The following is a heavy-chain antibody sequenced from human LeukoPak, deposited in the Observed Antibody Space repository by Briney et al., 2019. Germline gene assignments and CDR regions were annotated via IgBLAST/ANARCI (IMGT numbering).Heavy chain of an antibody. Sequence: PGGSLRLSCAASGFTVSSNYMSWVRQAPGEGLEWVSVIYSGGSTYYADPVKGRFTISRDNSKNTLYLQMNSLRAEDTAVYYCARDLYYGSGDYYYYYYMDVWGKGTTVTVSS. CDR3: ARDLYYGSGDYYYYYYMDV. J-gene: IGHJ6*03. D-gene: IGHD3-10*01. CDR2: IYSGGST. V-gene: IGHV3-66*02. CDR1: GFTVSSNY.